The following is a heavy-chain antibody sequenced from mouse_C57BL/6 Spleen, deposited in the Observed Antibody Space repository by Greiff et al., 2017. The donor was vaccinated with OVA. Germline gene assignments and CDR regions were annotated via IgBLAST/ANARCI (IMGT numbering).Heavy chain of an antibody. CDR1: GFSLTSYG. CDR3: ARMHYYGSSYWYFDV. Sequence: VQLQQSGPGLVQPSQSLSITCTVSGFSLTSYGVHWVRQSPGKGLEWLGVIWSGGSTDYNAAFISRPSISKDNSKSQVFFKRNSLQADDTAIYYCARMHYYGSSYWYFDVWGTGTTVTVSS. CDR2: IWSGGST. D-gene: IGHD1-1*01. J-gene: IGHJ1*03. V-gene: IGHV2-2*01.